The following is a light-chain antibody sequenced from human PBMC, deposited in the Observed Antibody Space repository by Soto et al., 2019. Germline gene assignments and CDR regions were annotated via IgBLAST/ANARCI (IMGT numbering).Light chain of an antibody. Sequence: QSALTQPPSVSGAPGQSITISFTGTSSDVGGFNLVSWYHQHPGKDPKLIIYDASNRPSGVYKRSSGSKSGNTSSTTISGLQEEDEDYYFCCSYSRRSTVVFGGGTKLTVL. J-gene: IGLJ2*01. CDR3: CSYSRRSTVV. V-gene: IGLV2-23*01. CDR2: DAS. CDR1: SSDVGGFNL.